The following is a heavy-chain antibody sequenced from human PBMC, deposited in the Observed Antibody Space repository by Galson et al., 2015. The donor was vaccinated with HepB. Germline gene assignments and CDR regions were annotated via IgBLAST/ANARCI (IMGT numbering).Heavy chain of an antibody. CDR2: ISAYNGNT. D-gene: IGHD1-26*01. CDR1: GYTFTSYG. CDR3: ARIVGATERNDY. J-gene: IGHJ4*02. Sequence: QSGAEVKKPGESLRISCKASGYTFTSYGISWVRQAPGQGLEWMGWISAYNGNTNYAQKLQGRVTMTTDTSTSTAYMELRSLRSDDTAVYYCARIVGATERNDYWGQGTLVTVSS. V-gene: IGHV1-18*04.